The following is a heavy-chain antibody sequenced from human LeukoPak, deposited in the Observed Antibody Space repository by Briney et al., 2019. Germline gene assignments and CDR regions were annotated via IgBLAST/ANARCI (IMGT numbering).Heavy chain of an antibody. CDR2: ISGSGGST. CDR3: ARDRETSSWSDY. D-gene: IGHD6-13*01. Sequence: GGSLRLSCAASGFTFSSYAMSWVRQAPGKGLEWVSAISGSGGSTYYADSVKGRFTISRDNSKNTLYLQMNSLRVDDTAVYYCARDRETSSWSDYWGQGTLVTVSS. V-gene: IGHV3-23*01. J-gene: IGHJ4*02. CDR1: GFTFSSYA.